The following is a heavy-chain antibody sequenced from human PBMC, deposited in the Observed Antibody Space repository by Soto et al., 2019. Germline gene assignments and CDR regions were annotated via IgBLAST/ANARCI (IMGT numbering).Heavy chain of an antibody. Sequence: PSETLSLTCTVSGGSISSYYWSWIRQPPGKGLEWIGYIYYSGSTYYNPSLKSRVTISVDTSKNQFSLKLSSVTAADTAVYYCARAHRLFYDSSGSVDYWGQGTLVTV. CDR2: IYYSGST. J-gene: IGHJ4*02. V-gene: IGHV4-59*12. CDR3: ARAHRLFYDSSGSVDY. CDR1: GGSISSYY. D-gene: IGHD3-22*01.